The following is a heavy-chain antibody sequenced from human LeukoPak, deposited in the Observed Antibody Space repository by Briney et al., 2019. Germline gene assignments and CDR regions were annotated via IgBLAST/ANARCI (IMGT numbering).Heavy chain of an antibody. CDR3: VRGGPFTGAISTPRAADY. J-gene: IGHJ4*02. V-gene: IGHV3-66*01. CDR1: GFTVPSTY. Sequence: GGSLRLSCAAWGFTVPSTYMRWVRRARGKGREGGSDNYSGGTPYYADSVKGRFTISRDTYKNTVSLHMTTLRAEDTAVYHCVRGGPFTGAISTPRAADYWGQGLLVTVSS. CDR2: NYSGGTP. D-gene: IGHD1-7*01.